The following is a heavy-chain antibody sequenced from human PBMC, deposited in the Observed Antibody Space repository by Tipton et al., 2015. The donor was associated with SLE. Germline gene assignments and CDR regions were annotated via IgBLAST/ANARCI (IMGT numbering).Heavy chain of an antibody. V-gene: IGHV4-38-2*01. CDR3: ARRDVFDI. J-gene: IGHJ3*02. Sequence: TLSLTCAVSGYSISSGYYWGWIRQPPGEGLEWIGSIYHSGSTYYNPSLKSRDTISVDTSKNQFSLKLSSVTAADTAVYYCARRDVFDIWGQGTMVTVSS. CDR2: IYHSGST. CDR1: GYSISSGYY.